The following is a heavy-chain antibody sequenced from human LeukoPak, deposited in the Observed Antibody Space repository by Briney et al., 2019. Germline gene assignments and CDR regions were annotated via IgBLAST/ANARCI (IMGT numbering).Heavy chain of an antibody. D-gene: IGHD3-22*01. CDR1: GYTFTSYY. CDR2: INPSGGST. CDR3: ARDSRPSYDSSGYYYPGDY. Sequence: ASVKVSCKASGYTFTSYYMHWVRQAPGQGLEWMAIINPSGGSTSYAQKFQGRVTMTRDTSTSTVYMELSSLRSEDTAVYYCARDSRPSYDSSGYYYPGDYWGQGTLVTDSS. J-gene: IGHJ4*02. V-gene: IGHV1-46*01.